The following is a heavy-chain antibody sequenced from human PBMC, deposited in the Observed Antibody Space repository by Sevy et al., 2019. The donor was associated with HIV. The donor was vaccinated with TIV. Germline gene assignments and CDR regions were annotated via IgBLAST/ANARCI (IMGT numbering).Heavy chain of an antibody. CDR3: TTVTMVTRFDY. CDR1: GFTFSNAW. CDR2: IKSKTDGGTT. D-gene: IGHD4-17*01. J-gene: IGHJ4*02. Sequence: GGSLRLSCAASGFTFSNAWMSWGRQAPGKGLEWVGRIKSKTDGGTTDYAAPVKARFTISSDDSKNTLYLQMNSLKTEDTAVYYCTTVTMVTRFDYWGQGTLVTVSS. V-gene: IGHV3-15*01.